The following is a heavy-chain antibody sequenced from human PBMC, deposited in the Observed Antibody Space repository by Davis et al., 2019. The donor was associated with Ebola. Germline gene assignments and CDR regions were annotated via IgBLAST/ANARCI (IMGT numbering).Heavy chain of an antibody. V-gene: IGHV4-34*01. CDR3: ARSRGIVVVEAATRFDY. CDR1: GGSFSGYY. D-gene: IGHD2-15*01. CDR2: INHSGST. J-gene: IGHJ4*02. Sequence: GSLRLSCAAYGGSFSGYYWSWIRQPPGKGLEWIGEINHSGSTNYNPSLKSRVTISVDTSKNQFSMKLSSVTAADTAVYYCARSRGIVVVEAATRFDYWDQGTLVTVSS.